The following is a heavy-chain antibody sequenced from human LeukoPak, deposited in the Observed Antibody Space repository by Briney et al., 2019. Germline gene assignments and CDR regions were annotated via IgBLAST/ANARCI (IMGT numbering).Heavy chain of an antibody. V-gene: IGHV3-7*03. Sequence: GGSLRLSCAASGFIFSQYSMNWVRQAPGKGLEWVAGINHNGNVNYYVDSVKGRFTISRDNAKNSLYLQMSNLRAEDTAVYFCARGGGLDVWGQGATVTVSS. CDR1: GFIFSQYS. CDR2: INHNGNVN. J-gene: IGHJ6*02. CDR3: ARGGGLDV. D-gene: IGHD3-16*01.